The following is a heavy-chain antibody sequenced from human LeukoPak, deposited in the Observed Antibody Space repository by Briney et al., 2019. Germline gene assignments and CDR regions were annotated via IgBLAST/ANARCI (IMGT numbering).Heavy chain of an antibody. V-gene: IGHV3-53*01. CDR3: ARDLYDSSGYYLGA. CDR1: GFTVSSNY. J-gene: IGHJ5*02. CDR2: IYSGGST. Sequence: PGGSLRLSCAASGFTVSSNYMSWVRQAPGKGLEWVSVIYSGGSTYYADSVKGRFTISRDNSKNTLYLQMNSLRAEDTAVYYCARDLYDSSGYYLGAWGQGTLVTVSS. D-gene: IGHD3-22*01.